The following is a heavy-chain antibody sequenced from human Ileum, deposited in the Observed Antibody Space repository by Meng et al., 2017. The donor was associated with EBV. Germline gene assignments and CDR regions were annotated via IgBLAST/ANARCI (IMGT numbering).Heavy chain of an antibody. CDR2: IYRGGGT. J-gene: IGHJ4*02. V-gene: IGHV4-4*02. CDR3: ARVRVIPAAIGFDY. CDR1: GGAISGGDW. D-gene: IGHD2-2*02. Sequence: HLGEAAHGRVRLSGPVSLTCPVAGGAISGGDWWSWVRQPPGKGLEWIGEIYRGGGTNYNASLKSRVTISVDTSKNHFSLKLNSVTAADTAVYYCARVRVIPAAIGFDYWGQGTLVTVSS.